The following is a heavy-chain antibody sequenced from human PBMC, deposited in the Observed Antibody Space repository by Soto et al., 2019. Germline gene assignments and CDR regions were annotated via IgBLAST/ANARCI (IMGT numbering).Heavy chain of an antibody. J-gene: IGHJ4*02. CDR1: VFPFSTYE. V-gene: IGHV3-48*03. D-gene: IGHD3-3*01. CDR3: ARTYYDFWSGSRPFDY. CDR2: ISSSGSTI. Sequence: GPLRLYCPGSVFPFSTYEMNWVRQAPGKGLEWIAHISSSGSTIYYADSVKGRFTISRDNAKNSLYLQMNSLRAEDTAVYYCARTYYDFWSGSRPFDYWGQGTLVTVSS.